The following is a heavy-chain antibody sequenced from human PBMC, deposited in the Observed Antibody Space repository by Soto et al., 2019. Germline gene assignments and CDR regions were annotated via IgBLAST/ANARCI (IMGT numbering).Heavy chain of an antibody. D-gene: IGHD5-18*01. Sequence: ASVKVSCKASGYTFTSYCVHWVRQAPGQGLEWMGIINPSGGSTSYAQKFQGRVTMTRDTSTSTVYMELSSLRSEDTAVYYCATRGYSYGKDYYFDYWGQGTLVTVSS. CDR2: INPSGGST. CDR1: GYTFTSYC. J-gene: IGHJ4*02. CDR3: ATRGYSYGKDYYFDY. V-gene: IGHV1-46*01.